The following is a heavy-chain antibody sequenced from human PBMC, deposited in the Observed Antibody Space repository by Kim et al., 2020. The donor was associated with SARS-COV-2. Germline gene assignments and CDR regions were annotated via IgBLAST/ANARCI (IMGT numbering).Heavy chain of an antibody. CDR3: ARDRVATVTGDY. V-gene: IGHV3-66*01. Sequence: YYADSMKGRFTISRDNSKNTLYLQMNSLRAEDTAVYYCARDRVATVTGDYWGQGTLVTVSS. J-gene: IGHJ4*02. D-gene: IGHD4-17*01.